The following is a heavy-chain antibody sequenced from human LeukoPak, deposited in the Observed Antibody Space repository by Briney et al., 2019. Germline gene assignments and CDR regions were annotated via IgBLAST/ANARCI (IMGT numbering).Heavy chain of an antibody. J-gene: IGHJ4*02. V-gene: IGHV4-59*01. CDR3: ARGGSYGYY. CDR2: VYYSGGT. CDR1: GGSFSGYY. D-gene: IGHD5-18*01. Sequence: SETLSLTCAVYGGSFSGYYWSWIRQPPGKGLEWIGNVYYSGGTNYNPSLKSRLTISVDTSTNQFSLKLSSVTAADTAVYYCARGGSYGYYWGQGTLVTVSS.